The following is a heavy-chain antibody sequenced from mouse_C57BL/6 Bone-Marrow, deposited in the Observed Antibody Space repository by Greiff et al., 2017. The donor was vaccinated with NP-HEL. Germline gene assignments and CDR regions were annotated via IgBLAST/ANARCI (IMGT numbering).Heavy chain of an antibody. CDR2: ISDGGSYT. Sequence: EVKVEESGGGLVKPGGSLKLSCAASGFTFSSYAMSWVRQTPEKRLEWVATISDGGSYTYYPDNVKGRFTISRDNAKNNLYLQMSHLKSEDTAMYYCARDKATVVATDWYFDVWGTGTTVTVSS. D-gene: IGHD1-1*01. J-gene: IGHJ1*03. V-gene: IGHV5-4*01. CDR1: GFTFSSYA. CDR3: ARDKATVVATDWYFDV.